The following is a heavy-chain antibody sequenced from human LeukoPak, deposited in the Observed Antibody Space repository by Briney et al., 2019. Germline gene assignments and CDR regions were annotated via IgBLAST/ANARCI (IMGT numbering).Heavy chain of an antibody. CDR1: GFTFSDYY. D-gene: IGHD3-10*01. Sequence: GGSLRLSCTVSGFTFSDYYMSWVRQAPGKGLEWVSYISSSGSMLHYADSVEGRFTISRDNAKNSLYLQMNSLRAEDTAVYYCARDLRFREDFWGQGTLVTVSS. J-gene: IGHJ4*02. CDR2: ISSSGSML. CDR3: ARDLRFREDF. V-gene: IGHV3-11*04.